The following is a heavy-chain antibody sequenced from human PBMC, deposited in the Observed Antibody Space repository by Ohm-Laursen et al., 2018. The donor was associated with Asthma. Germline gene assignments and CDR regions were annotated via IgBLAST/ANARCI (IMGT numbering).Heavy chain of an antibody. Sequence: SLRLSCAATGFTFSSYDMHWVRQAPGKGPEWVVMIWFDGTTHYHSDSVKGRFTISRDNSKNELYLEMDSLSGADTAVYYCARGIPYYYDTSGSAGGAFDVWGQGAMVTVSS. CDR3: ARGIPYYYDTSGSAGGAFDV. J-gene: IGHJ3*01. V-gene: IGHV3-33*03. CDR1: GFTFSSYD. D-gene: IGHD3-22*01. CDR2: IWFDGTTH.